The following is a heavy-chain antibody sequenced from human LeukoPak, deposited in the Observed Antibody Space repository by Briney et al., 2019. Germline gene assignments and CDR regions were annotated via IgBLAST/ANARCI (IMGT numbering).Heavy chain of an antibody. Sequence: GGSLRLSCAASGFTFSSYSMNWVRQAPGKGLESISYISSTGATIKTADSVKGRFTISRDNVKNSLDLQMTSLRDEDTALYFCARDLVWSSGSYYIDYWGQGTPVTVSS. J-gene: IGHJ4*02. CDR2: ISSTGATI. D-gene: IGHD3-22*01. CDR1: GFTFSSYS. V-gene: IGHV3-48*02. CDR3: ARDLVWSSGSYYIDY.